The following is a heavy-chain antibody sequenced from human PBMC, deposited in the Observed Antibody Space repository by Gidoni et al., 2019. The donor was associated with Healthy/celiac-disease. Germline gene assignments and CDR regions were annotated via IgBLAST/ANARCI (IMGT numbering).Heavy chain of an antibody. V-gene: IGHV4-39*01. CDR3: ARGWFGEFSIDY. J-gene: IGHJ4*02. CDR2: IYYSGST. CDR1: GGSISSSSYY. Sequence: QLQLQESGPGLVKPSETLSLTCTVSGGSISSSSYYWGWIRQPPGTGLEWIGSIYYSGSTYYNPSLKSRVTIAVDTSKNQFSLKLSSVTAADTAVYYCARGWFGEFSIDYWGQGTLVTVSS. D-gene: IGHD3-10*01.